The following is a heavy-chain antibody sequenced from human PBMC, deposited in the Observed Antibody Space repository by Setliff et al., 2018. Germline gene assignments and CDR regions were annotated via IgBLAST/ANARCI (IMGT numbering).Heavy chain of an antibody. CDR2: INPSGGST. J-gene: IGHJ4*02. CDR3: ATDQERFGELFDY. Sequence: GASVKVSCKASGYTFTSYYMHWVRQAPGQGLEWMGIINPSGGSTSYAQKFQGRVTMTRDTSTSTAYMELSSLRSEDTAVYYCATDQERFGELFDYWGQGTLVTVSS. D-gene: IGHD3-10*01. CDR1: GYTFTSYY. V-gene: IGHV1-46*01.